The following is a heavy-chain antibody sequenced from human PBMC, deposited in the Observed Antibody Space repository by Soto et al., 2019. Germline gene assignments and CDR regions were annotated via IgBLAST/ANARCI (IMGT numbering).Heavy chain of an antibody. CDR1: GYSVSSQA. CDR3: ARDIYSYGSVGTPDI. V-gene: IGHV3-30-3*01. Sequence: WGSLRISCVACGYSVSSQAMDWVRQAPGKGLEWVAAISNDGNRQLYADSVKDRFTISRDNSRNTLDLQMNNLRTEDTGVYFCARDIYSYGSVGTPDIWGQGTMVTVSS. J-gene: IGHJ3*02. CDR2: ISNDGNRQ. D-gene: IGHD5-18*01.